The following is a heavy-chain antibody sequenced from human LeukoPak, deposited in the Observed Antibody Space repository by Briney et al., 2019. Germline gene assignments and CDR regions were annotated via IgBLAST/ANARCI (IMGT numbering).Heavy chain of an antibody. CDR1: AYRFTNYW. V-gene: IGHV5-51*01. CDR3: ARVNTAARDFDH. CDR2: IYPGDSDT. J-gene: IGHJ4*02. D-gene: IGHD1/OR15-1a*01. Sequence: GESLKISCKGSAYRFTNYWIAWVRQMPGKGLEWMGIIYPGDSDTTNSPSFQGQVTISADNSITTAYLQWSNLKASDTAMYYCARVNTAARDFDHWGQGTLVTVSS.